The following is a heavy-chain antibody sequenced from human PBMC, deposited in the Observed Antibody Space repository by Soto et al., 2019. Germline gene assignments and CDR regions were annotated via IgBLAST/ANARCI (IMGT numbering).Heavy chain of an antibody. V-gene: IGHV1-2*04. Sequence: GASVRVSCKASGYSLTGYYMHWVRQAPGQGLEWMGWINPNSGGTNYAQKFQGWVTMTRDTSTSTAYMELSSLRSDDTAVYYCARQDYSYANWFDPWGQGTLVTVSS. CDR1: GYSLTGYY. CDR2: INPNSGGT. CDR3: ARQDYSYANWFDP. D-gene: IGHD4-4*01. J-gene: IGHJ5*02.